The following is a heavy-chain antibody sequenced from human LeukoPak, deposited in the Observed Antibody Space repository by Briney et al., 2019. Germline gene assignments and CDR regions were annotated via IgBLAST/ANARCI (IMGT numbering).Heavy chain of an antibody. J-gene: IGHJ4*02. CDR1: GGSISSSSYY. D-gene: IGHD6-13*01. V-gene: IGHV4-39*07. CDR3: ARASRGSSWYGLSS. Sequence: SETLSLTCTVSGGSISSSSYYWGWIRQPPGKGLEWIGSIYYSGSTYYNPSLKSRVTISVDTSKNQFSLKLSSVTAADTAVYYCARASRGSSWYGLSSWGQGTLVTVSS. CDR2: IYYSGST.